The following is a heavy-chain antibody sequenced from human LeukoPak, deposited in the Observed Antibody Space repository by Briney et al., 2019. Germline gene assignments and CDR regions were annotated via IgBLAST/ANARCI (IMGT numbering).Heavy chain of an antibody. D-gene: IGHD1-26*01. J-gene: IGHJ3*02. Sequence: SETLSLTCTVSGGSISSYYWSWIRQPPGKGLEWIGYIYYSGSTNYNPSLESRVTISVDTSKRQISLKLSSVTAADTAVYYCARDSPFEWEVFGDSFDIWGQGTMVIVSS. CDR1: GGSISSYY. V-gene: IGHV4-59*01. CDR3: ARDSPFEWEVFGDSFDI. CDR2: IYYSGST.